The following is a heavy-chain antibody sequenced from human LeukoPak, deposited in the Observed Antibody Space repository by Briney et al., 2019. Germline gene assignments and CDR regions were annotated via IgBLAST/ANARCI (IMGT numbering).Heavy chain of an antibody. CDR3: ARVPTYYYDSSPHY. CDR1: GGSISSGDYY. Sequence: SETLSLTCTVSGGSISSGDYYWSWIRQPPGKGLEWIGYIYYSGSTYYNPSLKSRVTISVDTSKNQFSLKLSSVTAADTAVYYCARVPTYYYDSSPHYWGQGTLVTVSS. CDR2: IYYSGST. J-gene: IGHJ4*02. D-gene: IGHD3-22*01. V-gene: IGHV4-30-4*08.